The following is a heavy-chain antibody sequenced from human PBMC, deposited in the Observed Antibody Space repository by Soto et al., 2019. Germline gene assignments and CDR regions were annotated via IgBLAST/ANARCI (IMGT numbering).Heavy chain of an antibody. CDR3: VRENYYYGMDV. Sequence: EVQLVESGGGLVQPGGSLRLSCAASGFTVSTDWMYWVRQAPAKGLEWVSVIRGGGNTFYADSVEGRFTISRDNSKNTVYLQMNSLRAEDTAVYYCVRENYYYGMDVWGQGTTVSVSS. CDR1: GFTVSTDW. V-gene: IGHV3-66*01. CDR2: IRGGGNT. J-gene: IGHJ6*02.